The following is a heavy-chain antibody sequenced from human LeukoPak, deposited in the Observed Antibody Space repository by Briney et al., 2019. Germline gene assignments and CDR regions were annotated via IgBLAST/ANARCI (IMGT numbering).Heavy chain of an antibody. CDR1: GFTFSGST. Sequence: GSLKLSCAASGFTFSGSTMHWVRQASGKGLEWVGRVGNKASSYATAYAASVKGRFTISRDDSKNTAYLQMNSLKTEDTAVYYCTRSLNWIREYWGQGTLVTVSS. V-gene: IGHV3-73*01. D-gene: IGHD1-20*01. CDR2: VGNKASSYAT. CDR3: TRSLNWIREY. J-gene: IGHJ4*02.